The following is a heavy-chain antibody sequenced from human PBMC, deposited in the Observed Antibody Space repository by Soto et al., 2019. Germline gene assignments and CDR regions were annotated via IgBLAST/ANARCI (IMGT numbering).Heavy chain of an antibody. D-gene: IGHD1-7*01. CDR3: ARAITGTYYGNWFDP. CDR1: GGSISSYY. CDR2: IYYSGST. Sequence: SETLSLTCTVSGGSISSYYWSWIRQPPGKGLEWIGYIYYSGSTNYNPSLKSRVTISVDTSKNQFSLKLSSVTAADTAVYYCARAITGTYYGNWFDPWGQGTLVTVSS. V-gene: IGHV4-59*01. J-gene: IGHJ5*02.